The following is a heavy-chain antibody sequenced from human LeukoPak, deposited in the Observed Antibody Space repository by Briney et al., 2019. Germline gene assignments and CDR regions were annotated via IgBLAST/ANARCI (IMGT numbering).Heavy chain of an antibody. CDR1: GFIFRKYN. V-gene: IGHV3-30*02. CDR3: AKDSKYCSSTSCYYYYYMDV. J-gene: IGHJ6*03. D-gene: IGHD2-2*01. Sequence: GGSLRLSCEVSGFIFRKYNMHWVRQAPGKGLEWVAFIRYDGSNKYYADSVKGRFTISRDNSKNTLYLQMNSLRAEDTAVYYCAKDSKYCSSTSCYYYYYMDVWGKGTTVTVSS. CDR2: IRYDGSNK.